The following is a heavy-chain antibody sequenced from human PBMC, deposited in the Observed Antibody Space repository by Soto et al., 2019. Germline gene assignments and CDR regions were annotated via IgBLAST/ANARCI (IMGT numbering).Heavy chain of an antibody. V-gene: IGHV1-69*13. J-gene: IGHJ6*02. CDR3: ARDKDFRFVVVPAASPKSYYYYGMDV. CDR2: IIPIFGTA. Sequence: SVKVSCKASGGTFSSYAISWVRQAPGQGLEWMGGIIPIFGTANYAQKFQGRVTITADESTSTAYMELSSLRSEDTAVYYCARDKDFRFVVVPAASPKSYYYYGMDVWGQGTTVTSP. CDR1: GGTFSSYA. D-gene: IGHD2-2*01.